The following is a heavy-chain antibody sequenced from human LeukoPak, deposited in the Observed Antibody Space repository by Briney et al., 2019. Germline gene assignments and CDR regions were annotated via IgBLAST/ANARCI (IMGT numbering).Heavy chain of an antibody. J-gene: IGHJ4*02. V-gene: IGHV1-18*01. D-gene: IGHD3-3*01. Sequence: ASVKVSCKASGYTFTSYGISWVRQAPGQGLEWMGWISVYNANTNYAQKFQGRVTMTTDTSTSTAYMELRSLRSGDTAVYYCARDLLLGVAFDYWGQGTLVTVSS. CDR3: ARDLLLGVAFDY. CDR1: GYTFTSYG. CDR2: ISVYNANT.